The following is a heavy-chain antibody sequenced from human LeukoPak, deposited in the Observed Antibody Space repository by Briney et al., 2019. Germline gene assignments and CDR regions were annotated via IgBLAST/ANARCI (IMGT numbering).Heavy chain of an antibody. D-gene: IGHD3-10*01. CDR1: GFTFSSYA. CDR3: AKVGGYYYGSGSYEDY. Sequence: GGSLRLSCAASGFTFSSYAMSWVRQAPGKGLEWVSAISGSGGSTYYADSVKGRFTISRDNSKNTLYLQMNSLRAEGTAVYYCAKVGGYYYGSGSYEDYWGQGTLVTVSS. J-gene: IGHJ4*02. CDR2: ISGSGGST. V-gene: IGHV3-23*01.